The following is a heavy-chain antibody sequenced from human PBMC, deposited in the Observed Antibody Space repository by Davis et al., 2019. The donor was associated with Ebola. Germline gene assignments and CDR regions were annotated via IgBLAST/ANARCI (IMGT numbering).Heavy chain of an antibody. V-gene: IGHV4-59*01. Sequence: SETLSLTCTVSGGSISSYYWSWIRQPPGKGLEWIGYIYYSGSTNYKPSLKSRVTISVDTSKKQFSLKLNSVTAADTAVYYCAVGNRGSYFGAFDIWGQGTMVTVSS. CDR2: IYYSGST. D-gene: IGHD1-26*01. CDR1: GGSISSYY. J-gene: IGHJ3*02. CDR3: AVGNRGSYFGAFDI.